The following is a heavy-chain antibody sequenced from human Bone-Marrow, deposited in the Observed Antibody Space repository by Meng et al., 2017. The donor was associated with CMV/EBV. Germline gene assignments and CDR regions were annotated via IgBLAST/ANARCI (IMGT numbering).Heavy chain of an antibody. CDR1: GGSFSGYY. J-gene: IGHJ4*02. Sequence: QVQLQQWGAGRLKPSETLSLPCAVYGGSFSGYYWSWIRQPPGKGLEWIGEINHSGSTNYNPSLKSRVTISVDTSKNQFSLKLSSVTATDTAVYYCAPGFRSWSGSYSSWGQGTLVTVSS. CDR3: APGFRSWSGSYSS. V-gene: IGHV4-34*01. D-gene: IGHD1-26*01. CDR2: INHSGST.